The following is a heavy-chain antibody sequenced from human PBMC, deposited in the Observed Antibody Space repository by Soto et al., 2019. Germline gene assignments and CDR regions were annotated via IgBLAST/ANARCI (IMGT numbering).Heavy chain of an antibody. D-gene: IGHD2-21*01. Sequence: GGSLRLSCAASGYMFRSYGLHWVRQAPGKGLEWAAIIWYDGSQKYYADSVKGRFTISRDDSKSTLYLQMNSRKFEDTAVSNCARVGGIGIQSWSYRYSGLDAWG. CDR1: GYMFRSYG. J-gene: IGHJ6*02. CDR3: ARVGGIGIQSWSYRYSGLDA. V-gene: IGHV3-33*01. CDR2: IWYDGSQK.